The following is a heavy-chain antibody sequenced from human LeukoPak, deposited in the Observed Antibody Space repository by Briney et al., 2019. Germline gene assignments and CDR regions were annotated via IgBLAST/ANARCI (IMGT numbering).Heavy chain of an antibody. CDR3: ARAEAVAGAFDI. J-gene: IGHJ3*02. V-gene: IGHV4-39*07. Sequence: SETLSLTCTLSGGSISSSSYYWGWIRQPPGKGLEWIGSIYYSGSTYYNPSLKSRVTISVDTSKNQFSLKLSSVTAADTAVYYCARAEAVAGAFDIWGQGTMVTVSS. D-gene: IGHD6-19*01. CDR1: GGSISSSSYY. CDR2: IYYSGST.